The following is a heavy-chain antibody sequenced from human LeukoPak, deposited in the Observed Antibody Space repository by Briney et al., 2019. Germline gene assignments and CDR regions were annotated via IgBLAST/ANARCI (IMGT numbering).Heavy chain of an antibody. Sequence: SETLSLTCAVSGGSFSGYYWSWIRQPPGKGLEWIGEINHSGSTNYNPSLKSRVTISVDTSKNQFSLKLSSVTAADTAVYYCARGRGGHYDFWSGYYIRRGFYFDYWGQGTLVTVSS. D-gene: IGHD3-3*01. CDR2: INHSGST. J-gene: IGHJ4*02. CDR3: ARGRGGHYDFWSGYYIRRGFYFDY. CDR1: GGSFSGYY. V-gene: IGHV4-34*01.